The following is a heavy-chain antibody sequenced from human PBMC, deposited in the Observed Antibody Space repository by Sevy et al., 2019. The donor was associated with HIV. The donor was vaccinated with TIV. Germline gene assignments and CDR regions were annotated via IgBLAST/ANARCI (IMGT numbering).Heavy chain of an antibody. J-gene: IGHJ4*02. CDR3: AHQDTVAFPGVRAFDY. Sequence: SGPTLVNPTQTLTLTCTFSGFSLSTSGVGVGWIRQPPGKALEWLALIYWDDDKRYSPSLKSRLTITKDTSKNQVVLTMTNMDPVDTATYYCAHQDTVAFPGVRAFDYWGQGTLVTVSS. CDR1: GFSLSTSGVG. CDR2: IYWDDDK. D-gene: IGHD5-12*01. V-gene: IGHV2-5*02.